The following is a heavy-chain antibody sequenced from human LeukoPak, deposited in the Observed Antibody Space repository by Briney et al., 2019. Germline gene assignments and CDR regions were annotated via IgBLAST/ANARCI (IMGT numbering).Heavy chain of an antibody. CDR3: ARGATAAKGLNWFDP. Sequence: SETLSLTCGVSGGSLSFYYWSWIRQSPGKGLEWIAEISQNGDSNYNMSLKSRVTISLDKSKNQVSLKLSSVTAADTAVYYCARGATAAKGLNWFDPWGQGTLVTVSS. CDR1: GGSLSFYY. J-gene: IGHJ5*02. CDR2: ISQNGDS. D-gene: IGHD6-13*01. V-gene: IGHV4-34*01.